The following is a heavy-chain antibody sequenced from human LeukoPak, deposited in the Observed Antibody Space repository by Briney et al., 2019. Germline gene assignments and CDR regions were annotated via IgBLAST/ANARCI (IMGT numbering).Heavy chain of an antibody. CDR1: GFTFSSYS. CDR2: ISGSGGST. J-gene: IGHJ3*02. Sequence: GGSLRLSCAASGFTFSSYSMNWVRQAPGKGLEWVSTISGSGGSTYYADFVKGRFTISRDNSKNTLYLQMNSLRAEDTAVYYCASRRLSSNYAFDIWGQGTMVTVSS. V-gene: IGHV3-23*01. CDR3: ASRRLSSNYAFDI. D-gene: IGHD6-13*01.